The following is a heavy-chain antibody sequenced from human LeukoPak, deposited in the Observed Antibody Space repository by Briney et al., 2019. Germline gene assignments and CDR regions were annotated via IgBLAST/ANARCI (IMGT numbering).Heavy chain of an antibody. D-gene: IGHD5-12*01. V-gene: IGHV1-2*02. Sequence: ASVKVSCKASGYTFTGPYIHWARQAPGQGLEFMGWINPNNGDTNYAQNFQGRVTMTRDTSFNTAYVEVSRLRSDDTAVYYCARMLNGAYDVWGQGSLVTVSS. CDR1: GYTFTGPY. CDR3: ARMLNGAYDV. J-gene: IGHJ4*02. CDR2: INPNNGDT.